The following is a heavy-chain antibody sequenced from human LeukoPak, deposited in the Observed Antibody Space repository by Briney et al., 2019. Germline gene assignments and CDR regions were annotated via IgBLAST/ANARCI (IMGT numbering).Heavy chain of an antibody. CDR2: ISYDGSNK. CDR3: AKAYSSSWRYMDV. D-gene: IGHD6-13*01. J-gene: IGHJ6*03. CDR1: GFTFSSYA. Sequence: PGGSLRLSCAASGFTFSSYAMHWVRQAPGKGLEWVAVISYDGSNKYYADSVKGRFTISRDNSKNTLYLQMDSLRAEDTAVYYCAKAYSSSWRYMDVWGKGTTVTVSS. V-gene: IGHV3-30-3*01.